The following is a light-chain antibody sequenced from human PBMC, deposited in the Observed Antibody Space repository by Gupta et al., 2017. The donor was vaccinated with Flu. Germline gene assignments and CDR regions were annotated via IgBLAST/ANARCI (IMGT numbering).Light chain of an antibody. CDR3: QHYGRSPWT. V-gene: IGKV3-20*01. CDR1: QSVGGSY. Sequence: GILSLSPGERATLSCRASQSVGGSYLTWYQQKPGQAPRVLIYGASKRATAIPDRFTGSGSGTDFTLTINRLEPEDSAVYYCQHYGRSPWTFGQGTXVEIK. J-gene: IGKJ1*01. CDR2: GAS.